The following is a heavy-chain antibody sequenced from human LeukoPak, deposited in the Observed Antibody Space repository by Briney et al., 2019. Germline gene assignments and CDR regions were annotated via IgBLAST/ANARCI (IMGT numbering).Heavy chain of an antibody. Sequence: GRSLRLSCAASGFTFSSYAMHWVRQAPGKGLEWVAVISYDGSNKYYADSVKGRFTISRDNSKNTLYLQMNSLRAEDTAVYYCAKDTLGAYCGGDCYFYFDYWGQGTLVTVSS. J-gene: IGHJ4*02. D-gene: IGHD2-21*02. V-gene: IGHV3-30-3*01. CDR1: GFTFSSYA. CDR3: AKDTLGAYCGGDCYFYFDY. CDR2: ISYDGSNK.